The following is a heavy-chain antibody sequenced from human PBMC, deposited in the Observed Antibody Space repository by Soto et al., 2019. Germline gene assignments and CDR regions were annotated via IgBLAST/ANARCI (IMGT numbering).Heavy chain of an antibody. J-gene: IGHJ5*02. CDR3: ARGSGYSYGYSWFDP. Sequence: SETLSLTCAVYGGSFSGYYWSWIRQPPGKGLEWIGEINHSGSTNYNPSRKSRVTISVDTSKNQFSLKLSSVTAADTAVYYCARGSGYSYGYSWFDPWGQGTLVTSPQ. V-gene: IGHV4-34*01. D-gene: IGHD5-18*01. CDR1: GGSFSGYY. CDR2: INHSGST.